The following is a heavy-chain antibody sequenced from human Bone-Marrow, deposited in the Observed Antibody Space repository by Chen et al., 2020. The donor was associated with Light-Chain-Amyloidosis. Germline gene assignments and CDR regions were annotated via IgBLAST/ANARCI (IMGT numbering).Heavy chain of an antibody. CDR2: INHSGST. J-gene: IGHJ4*02. D-gene: IGHD3-3*01. CDR3: ARGPSRITIFGVVITRGYFDY. V-gene: IGHV4-34*01. CDR1: GGSFSGYY. Sequence: QVQLQQWGAGLLKPSETLSLTCAVYGGSFSGYYWSWIRQPPGKGLEWIGEINHSGSTNYNPSLKSRVTISVDTYKNQFSLKLSSVTAADTAVYYCARGPSRITIFGVVITRGYFDYWGQGTLVTVSS.